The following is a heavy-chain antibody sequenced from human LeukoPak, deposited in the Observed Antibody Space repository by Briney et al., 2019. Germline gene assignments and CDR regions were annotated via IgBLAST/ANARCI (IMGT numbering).Heavy chain of an antibody. V-gene: IGHV3-33*06. Sequence: PGGSLRLSCAASGFTFSSYGMHWVRQAPGKGLEWVAVIWYDGSNKYYADSVKGRFTISRDNSKNTLYLQMNSLRAEDTAVYYCAKDLSKQWLATHYFDYWGQGTLVTVSS. CDR2: IWYDGSNK. CDR3: AKDLSKQWLATHYFDY. D-gene: IGHD6-19*01. CDR1: GFTFSSYG. J-gene: IGHJ4*02.